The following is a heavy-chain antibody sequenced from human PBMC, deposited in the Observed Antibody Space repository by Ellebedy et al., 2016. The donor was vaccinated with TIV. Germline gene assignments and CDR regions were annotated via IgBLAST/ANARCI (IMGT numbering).Heavy chain of an antibody. J-gene: IGHJ6*02. CDR3: ARDSIGMDV. CDR1: GFTFSSYG. CDR2: ISYDGSNK. Sequence: PGGSLRLSCAASGFTFSSYGMHWVRQAPGKGLEWVAVISYDGSNKYYAASVKGRFTISRENAKNSLYLQMNSLRAGDTAVYYCARDSIGMDVWGQGTTVTVSS. V-gene: IGHV3-30*03.